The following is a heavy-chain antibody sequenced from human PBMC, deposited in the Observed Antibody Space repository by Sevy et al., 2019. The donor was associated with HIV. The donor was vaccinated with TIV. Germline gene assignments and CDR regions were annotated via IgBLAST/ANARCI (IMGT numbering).Heavy chain of an antibody. Sequence: ASVKVSCKTSGGTFDTYSISWLRQAPGQGLEWMGGITPFFRTTNYAQKFQGRVTITADESTVTAYMELSSLSSEDSAVYYCARDRDITFGGGDAFDIWGQGTMVTVSS. V-gene: IGHV1-69*13. CDR2: ITPFFRTT. J-gene: IGHJ3*02. CDR3: ARDRDITFGGGDAFDI. D-gene: IGHD3-16*01. CDR1: GGTFDTYS.